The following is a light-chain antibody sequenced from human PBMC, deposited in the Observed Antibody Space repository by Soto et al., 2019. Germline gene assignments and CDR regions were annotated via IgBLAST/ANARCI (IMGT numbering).Light chain of an antibody. Sequence: EIVLTQSPGTLCLSPGERANLFCRASPSVSTNYLAWYRQRPGQAPTLLIYAASNRATGIPDRFSGSGSGTDFTLTISRLEPEDFAVYYCQQYGSSGTFGQGTKGAIK. CDR3: QQYGSSGT. CDR1: PSVSTNY. CDR2: AAS. J-gene: IGKJ1*01. V-gene: IGKV3-20*01.